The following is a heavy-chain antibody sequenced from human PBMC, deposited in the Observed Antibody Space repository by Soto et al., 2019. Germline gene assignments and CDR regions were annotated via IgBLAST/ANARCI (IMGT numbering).Heavy chain of an antibody. CDR2: IYYSGST. Sequence: QVQLQESGPGLVKPSETLSLTCTVSGGSISSYYWSWIRQPPGKGLEWIGYIYYSGSTNYNPSHTSRVPISVATSKNRFTLQRSSVTAADTAVYCCARPDGSCFAYWGQGTLVTVSS. D-gene: IGHD3-3*01. CDR3: ARPDGSCFAY. J-gene: IGHJ4*02. V-gene: IGHV4-59*08. CDR1: GGSISSYY.